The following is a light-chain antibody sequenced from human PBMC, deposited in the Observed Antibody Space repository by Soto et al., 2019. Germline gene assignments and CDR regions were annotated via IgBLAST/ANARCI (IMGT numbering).Light chain of an antibody. CDR1: SSDVGDYAH. Sequence: QSALTQPPSVSGSPGQSVTISCTVTSSDVGDYAHVSWYQQAPGTAPKLIIFDVTNRPSGVPDRFSGSKSGNTPSLTIFGLQAEDEADYYCSLYTSSSTWVFGGGTKLTVL. CDR3: SLYTSSSTWV. J-gene: IGLJ3*02. CDR2: DVT. V-gene: IGLV2-18*01.